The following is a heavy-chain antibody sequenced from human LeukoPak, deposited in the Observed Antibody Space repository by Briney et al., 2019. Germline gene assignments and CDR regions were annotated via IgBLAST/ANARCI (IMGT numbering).Heavy chain of an antibody. J-gene: IGHJ4*02. V-gene: IGHV3-23*01. CDR3: ARSSCPNNRCTYYLDY. D-gene: IGHD2-8*01. Sequence: GGSLRLSCAASGFTFSSYAMSWVRQAPGKGLEWVSAISRSGETTVYADSMRGRFTMSRDNSKNTLYLQMNSLGAEDTAVYYCARSSCPNNRCTYYLDYWGQGTLVTVSS. CDR1: GFTFSSYA. CDR2: ISRSGETT.